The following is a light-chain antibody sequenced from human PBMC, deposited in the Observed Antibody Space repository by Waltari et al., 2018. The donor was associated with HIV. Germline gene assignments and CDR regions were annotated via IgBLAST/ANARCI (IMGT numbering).Light chain of an antibody. J-gene: IGKJ4*01. CDR1: QSVSSN. V-gene: IGKV3-15*01. CDR2: CAS. Sequence: EIVMTQSPATLSVSPGERATLSCRARQSVSSNLAWYQQKPGQAPRLLIYCASTSATGIPARFSGSGSGTEFTLTISSLQSEDFAVYYCQQYNNWPPLTFGGGTKVEIK. CDR3: QQYNNWPPLT.